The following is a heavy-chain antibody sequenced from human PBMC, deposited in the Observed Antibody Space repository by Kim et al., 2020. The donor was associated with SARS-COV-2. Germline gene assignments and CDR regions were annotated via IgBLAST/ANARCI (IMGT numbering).Heavy chain of an antibody. J-gene: IGHJ6*01. CDR2: IKHSGST. Sequence: SETLSLTCAVYGGSFSGYYWSWIRQPPGKGLEWIGEIKHSGSTNYNPSLQSRVTISVDTTKNQFSLKLSSVTAADTAVYYCARCPPVAARSYYYYYYGM. D-gene: IGHD6-6*01. CDR3: ARCPPVAARSYYYYYYGM. CDR1: GGSFSGYY. V-gene: IGHV4-34*01.